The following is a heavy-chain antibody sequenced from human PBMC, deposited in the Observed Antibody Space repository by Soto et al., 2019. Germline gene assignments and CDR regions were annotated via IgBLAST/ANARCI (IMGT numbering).Heavy chain of an antibody. CDR2: IYYNGRT. V-gene: IGHV4-61*03. D-gene: IGHD2-21*02. J-gene: IGHJ4*01. CDR1: GGSVSSGSYY. CDR3: ARGVAYCGGDGSPHYLDY. Sequence: QVQLQESGPGLVKPSETLSLTCTVSGGSVSSGSYYWSWIRQPPGKGLEWIGYIYYNGRTNYNPSLKSRVTLSADTSKNHFSLKLNSVTAADTAVYSCARGVAYCGGDGSPHYLDYWGHGTLVTVSS.